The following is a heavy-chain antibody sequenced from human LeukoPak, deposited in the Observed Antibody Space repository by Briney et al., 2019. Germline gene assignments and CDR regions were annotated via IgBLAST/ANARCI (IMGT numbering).Heavy chain of an antibody. Sequence: SETLSLTCTVSGGSVSSCCYYWSWIRQPPGKGLEWIGYIYYSGSINYNPSLKSRVTISVDTSKNQSSLKLSSVTAADTAVYYCARDYTGGTFDYWGQGTLVTVSS. V-gene: IGHV4-61*01. CDR3: ARDYTGGTFDY. CDR2: IYYSGSI. J-gene: IGHJ4*02. D-gene: IGHD3-16*01. CDR1: GGSVSSCCYY.